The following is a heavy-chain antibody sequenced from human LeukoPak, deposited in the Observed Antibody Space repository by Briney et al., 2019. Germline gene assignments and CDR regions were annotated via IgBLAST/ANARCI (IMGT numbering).Heavy chain of an antibody. Sequence: PGASVKVSCEASGDIFSNSGISWVRQAPGQGLEWMGWINTNTGNPTYAQGFTGRFVFSLDTSVSTAYLQISSLKAEDTAVYYCARDSPRSFDYWGQGTLVTVSS. CDR3: ARDSPRSFDY. V-gene: IGHV7-4-1*02. D-gene: IGHD1-14*01. CDR2: INTNTGNP. J-gene: IGHJ4*02. CDR1: GDIFSNSG.